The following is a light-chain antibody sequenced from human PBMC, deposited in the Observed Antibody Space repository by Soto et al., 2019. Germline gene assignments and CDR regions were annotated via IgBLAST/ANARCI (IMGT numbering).Light chain of an antibody. CDR2: EVS. J-gene: IGLJ1*01. CDR3: SSYAGSNNYV. Sequence: QSALTQPPSASFSPGHSVTISCTGTSSDVGGYNYVSWYQQHPGKAPKLMIYEVSKRPSGVPDRFSGSKSGNTASLTVSGLQAEDEADYYCSSYAGSNNYVFGTGTKVTVL. V-gene: IGLV2-8*01. CDR1: SSDVGGYNY.